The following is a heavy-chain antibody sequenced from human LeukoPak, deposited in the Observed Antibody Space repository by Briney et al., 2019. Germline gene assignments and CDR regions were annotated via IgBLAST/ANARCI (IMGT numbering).Heavy chain of an antibody. D-gene: IGHD3-3*01. CDR2: ISSSSSYI. CDR1: GFTFSSYS. CDR3: ARGPSARFFGVAKGAFDI. J-gene: IGHJ3*02. Sequence: GGSLRLSCAASGFTFSSYSMNWVRQAPGKGLEWVSSISSSSSYIYYADSVKSRFTISRDNAKNSLYLQMNSLRAEDTAVYYCARGPSARFFGVAKGAFDIWGQGTMVTVSS. V-gene: IGHV3-21*01.